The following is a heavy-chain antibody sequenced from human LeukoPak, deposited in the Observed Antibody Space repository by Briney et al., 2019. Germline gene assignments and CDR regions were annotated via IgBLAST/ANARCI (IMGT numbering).Heavy chain of an antibody. V-gene: IGHV4-59*01. Sequence: SETLSLTCTVSGGSLSSYYWSWIRQPPGKGLEWIGYIYYSGSTNYNPSLKSRVTISVDTSKNQFSLKLSSVTAADTAVYYCARAEGLVTPHFDYWGQGTLVTVSS. CDR3: ARAEGLVTPHFDY. CDR2: IYYSGST. CDR1: GGSLSSYY. D-gene: IGHD3/OR15-3a*01. J-gene: IGHJ4*02.